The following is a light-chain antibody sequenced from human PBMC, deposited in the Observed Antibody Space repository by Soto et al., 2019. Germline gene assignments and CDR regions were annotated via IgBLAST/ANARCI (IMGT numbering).Light chain of an antibody. V-gene: IGKV1-9*01. Sequence: IQLTQSPSSLSASVGDRVTITCRASQGISSYLAWYQQKPGKAPKLLIYAASTLQSGVPSRFSGSGSGTDFTLTISSLQPEDFENYYCQQLNSYPLVTFGQGTRLEIK. J-gene: IGKJ5*01. CDR1: QGISSY. CDR3: QQLNSYPLVT. CDR2: AAS.